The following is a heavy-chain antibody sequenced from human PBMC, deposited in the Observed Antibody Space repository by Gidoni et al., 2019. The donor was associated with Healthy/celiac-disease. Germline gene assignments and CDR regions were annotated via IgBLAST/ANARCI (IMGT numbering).Heavy chain of an antibody. CDR3: ARGRAAAGYDY. CDR1: GGSFSGYY. CDR2: INHSGST. V-gene: IGHV4-34*01. Sequence: QVQLQQWGAGLLKPSETLSLTCAVYGGSFSGYYWSWIRQPPGKGLEWIGEINHSGSTNYNPSLKSRVTISVDTSKNQFSLKLSSVTAADTAVYYCARGRAAAGYDYWGQETLVTVSS. J-gene: IGHJ4*02. D-gene: IGHD6-13*01.